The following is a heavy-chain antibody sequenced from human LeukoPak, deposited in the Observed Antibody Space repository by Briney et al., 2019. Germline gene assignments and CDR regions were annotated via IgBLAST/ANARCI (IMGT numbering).Heavy chain of an antibody. Sequence: PGGSLRLSCAASGFILSHNWMSWVRQVPGKGLEGVANLKPDGSDKYYVDSVKGRFTISRDNAKNSLYLQMDSLRAEDTAVYYCASELQWSFYYWGQGTLVTVSS. CDR1: GFILSHNW. V-gene: IGHV3-7*04. CDR3: ASELQWSFYY. J-gene: IGHJ4*02. CDR2: LKPDGSDK. D-gene: IGHD2-15*01.